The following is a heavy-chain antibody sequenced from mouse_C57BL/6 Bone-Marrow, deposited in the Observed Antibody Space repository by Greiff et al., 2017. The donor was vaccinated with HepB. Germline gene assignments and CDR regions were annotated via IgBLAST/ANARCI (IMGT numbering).Heavy chain of an antibody. CDR1: GYTFTSYW. D-gene: IGHD5-5*01. V-gene: IGHV1-55*01. CDR2: IYPGSGST. Sequence: VQLQQSGAELVKPGASVKMSCKASGYTFTSYWITWVKQRPGQGLEWIGDIYPGSGSTNYNEKFKSKATLTVDTSSSTAYMQLSSLTSEDSAVYYCASRLPSYWYFDVWGTGTTVTVSS. CDR3: ASRLPSYWYFDV. J-gene: IGHJ1*03.